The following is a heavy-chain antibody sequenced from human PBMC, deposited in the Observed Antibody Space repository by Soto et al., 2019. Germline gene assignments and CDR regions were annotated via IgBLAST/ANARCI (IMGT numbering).Heavy chain of an antibody. CDR1: GFSLNTDRMG. D-gene: IGHD3-16*01. Sequence: QITLKASGPTLVKPTQSLTLTCTFSGFSLNTDRMGVGWIRQPPGKALEWLALIYWDDDKRYSPSLKNRLTITKDTAKDQVVLTIINMDTVDTANYFCAHTISREAFLHWGRGTLVIVSS. V-gene: IGHV2-5*02. CDR3: AHTISREAFLH. J-gene: IGHJ1*01. CDR2: IYWDDDK.